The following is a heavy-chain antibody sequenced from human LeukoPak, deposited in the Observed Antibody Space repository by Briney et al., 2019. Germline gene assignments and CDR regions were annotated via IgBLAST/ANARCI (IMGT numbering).Heavy chain of an antibody. J-gene: IGHJ4*02. V-gene: IGHV4-39*01. D-gene: IGHD1-26*01. CDR1: GGSISSSSYY. CDR2: IYYSGST. CDR3: ARHGRDKWEPRIIRRYFDY. Sequence: PSETLSHTCTVSGGSISSSSYYWGWIRQPPGKGLEWIGSIYYSGSTYYNPSLKSRVTISVDTSKNQFSLKLSSVTAADTAVYYCARHGRDKWEPRIIRRYFDYWGQGTLVTVSS.